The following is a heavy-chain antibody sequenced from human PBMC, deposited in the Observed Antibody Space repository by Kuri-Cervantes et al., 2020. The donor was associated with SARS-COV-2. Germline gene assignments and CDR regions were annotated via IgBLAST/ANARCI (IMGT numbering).Heavy chain of an antibody. D-gene: IGHD6-19*01. CDR2: ISGSAIST. CDR1: GFTFTDYA. V-gene: IGHV3-23*01. J-gene: IGHJ3*02. Sequence: GESLKISCAASGFTFTDYAMSWVRQTPGQGLEWVSTISGSAISTYYADSVKDRFTISRDNSKNTLFLQMNSLRAEDTAVYYCAKDLREWLVINDAFDIWGQGTMVTVSS. CDR3: AKDLREWLVINDAFDI.